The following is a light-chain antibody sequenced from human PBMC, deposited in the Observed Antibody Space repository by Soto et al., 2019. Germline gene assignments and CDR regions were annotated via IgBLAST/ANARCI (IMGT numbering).Light chain of an antibody. V-gene: IGLV1-40*01. CDR3: QSYDNSLSAYV. Sequence: QSVLTQPPSVSGAPGQRVTISCSGSTSNIGAAFDVHWYQHLPGTAPKLLIYTNTNRPSGVPDRFSGSKSDTSASLAITGLQAEDEADYYCQSYDNSLSAYVFGTGTEVTVL. J-gene: IGLJ1*01. CDR1: TSNIGAAFD. CDR2: TNT.